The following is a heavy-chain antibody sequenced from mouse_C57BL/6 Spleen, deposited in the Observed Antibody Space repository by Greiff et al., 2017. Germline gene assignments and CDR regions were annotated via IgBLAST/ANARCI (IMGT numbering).Heavy chain of an antibody. Sequence: QVQLQQPGAELVRPGSSVKLSCKASGYTFTSYWMDWVKQRPRQGLEWIGNIYPSDSETHYNQKFKDKATFTVDKSSSTAYMQLSSLTSEDSAVYYCARQGVYYDYDGGSYAMDYWGQGTSVTVSS. CDR2: IYPSDSET. V-gene: IGHV1-61*01. D-gene: IGHD2-4*01. CDR3: ARQGVYYDYDGGSYAMDY. CDR1: GYTFTSYW. J-gene: IGHJ4*01.